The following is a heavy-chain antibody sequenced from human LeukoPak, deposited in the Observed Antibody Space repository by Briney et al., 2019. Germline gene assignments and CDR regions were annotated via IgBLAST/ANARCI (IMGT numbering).Heavy chain of an antibody. J-gene: IGHJ6*02. V-gene: IGHV3-23*01. CDR2: ISGSGGNT. CDR3: AKDLEEWELPYYYYGMDV. Sequence: GGSLRLSCAASGFTFSSYAMSWVRQAPGKGLEWVSAISGSGGNTYYADSVKGRFTISRDNSKNTLYLQMNSLRAEDTAVYYCAKDLEEWELPYYYYGMDVWGQGTTVTVSS. D-gene: IGHD1-26*01. CDR1: GFTFSSYA.